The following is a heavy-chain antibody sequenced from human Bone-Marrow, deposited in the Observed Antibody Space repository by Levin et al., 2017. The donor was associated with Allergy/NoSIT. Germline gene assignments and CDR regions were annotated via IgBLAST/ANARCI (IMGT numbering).Heavy chain of an antibody. V-gene: IGHV3-30-3*01. CDR3: ARVQYYDILTGGFDY. D-gene: IGHD3-9*01. Sequence: GESLKISCAASGFTFSSYAMHWVRQAPGKGLEWVSVISYDGSNKYYADSVKGRFTISRDNSKNTLYLQMNSLRPEDTAVYYCARVQYYDILTGGFDYWGQGTLVTVSS. J-gene: IGHJ4*02. CDR2: ISYDGSNK. CDR1: GFTFSSYA.